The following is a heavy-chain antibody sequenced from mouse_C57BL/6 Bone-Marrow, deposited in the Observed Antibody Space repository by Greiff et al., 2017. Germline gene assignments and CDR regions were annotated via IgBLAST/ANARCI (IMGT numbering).Heavy chain of an antibody. CDR1: GFSFNTYA. CDR2: IRSKSNNYAT. Sequence: EVKVVESGGGLVQPKGSLKLSCAASGFSFNTYAMNWVRQAPGKGLEWVARIRSKSNNYATYYADSVKDRFTISRDDSESMLYLQMNNLKTEDTAMYYCVRHGVYEGAMDYWGQGTSVTVSS. V-gene: IGHV10-1*01. J-gene: IGHJ4*01. D-gene: IGHD1-1*01. CDR3: VRHGVYEGAMDY.